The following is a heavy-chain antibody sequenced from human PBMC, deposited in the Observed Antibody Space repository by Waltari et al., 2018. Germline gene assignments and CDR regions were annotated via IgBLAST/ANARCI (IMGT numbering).Heavy chain of an antibody. V-gene: IGHV3-7*04. D-gene: IGHD2-8*01. J-gene: IGHJ4*02. Sequence: EVQLVESGGGLVQPGGYLRLSGAASGFPVSGYWMSWFLQAPGKGLAWVANVKHDGSEKYYVDSVKGRFTISRDNAKNSLYLQMNSLRAEDTAVYYCARGMYSFDYWGQGTLVTGSS. CDR1: GFPVSGYW. CDR3: ARGMYSFDY. CDR2: VKHDGSEK.